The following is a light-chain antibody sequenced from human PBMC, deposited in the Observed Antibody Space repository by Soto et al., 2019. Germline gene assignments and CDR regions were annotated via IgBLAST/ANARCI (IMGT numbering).Light chain of an antibody. CDR1: HNIERW. Sequence: HMTQSPSTLFASVGDRFTITVRASHNIERWMAWYQQKPGKAPSLLIFDTSTLHSGVPSRFSGSGSGTDFTLTISSLQPDDFATYYCQQFAISTTFGQGTKVDIK. CDR3: QQFAISTT. V-gene: IGKV1-5*01. J-gene: IGKJ1*01. CDR2: DTS.